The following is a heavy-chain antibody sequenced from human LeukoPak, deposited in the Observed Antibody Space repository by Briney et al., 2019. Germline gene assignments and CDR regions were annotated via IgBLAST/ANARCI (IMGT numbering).Heavy chain of an antibody. J-gene: IGHJ3*02. D-gene: IGHD3-22*01. CDR1: GFTFRSYS. Sequence: PGGSLRLSCAASGFTFRSYSMHWVRQAPGKGLNWVSYFSSTSSTIYYADSVKGRFTISRDNAKNSLYLQMNSLRDEDTAVYYCARAAPYYYDSSGYSAFDSWGQGTMVTVSA. CDR2: FSSTSSTI. CDR3: ARAAPYYYDSSGYSAFDS. V-gene: IGHV3-48*02.